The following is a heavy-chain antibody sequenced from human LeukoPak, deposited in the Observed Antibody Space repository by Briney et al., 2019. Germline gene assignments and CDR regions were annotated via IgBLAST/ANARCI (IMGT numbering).Heavy chain of an antibody. CDR3: ATLDYPGYCNSTSCYFRY. Sequence: ASVKVSCKVSGYTFTDYYMHWVQQAPGKGLEWMGLVDPEDGETIYAEKFQGRVTITADTSTDTAYMELSSLRSEDTAVYYCATLDYPGYCNSTSCYFRYWGQGTLVTVSS. CDR1: GYTFTDYY. CDR2: VDPEDGET. J-gene: IGHJ4*02. D-gene: IGHD2-2*01. V-gene: IGHV1-69-2*01.